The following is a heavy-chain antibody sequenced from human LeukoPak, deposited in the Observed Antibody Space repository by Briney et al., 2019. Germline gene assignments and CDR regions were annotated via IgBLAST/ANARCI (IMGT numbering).Heavy chain of an antibody. CDR3: ARGANYYDSSGYYPVPEYFQH. Sequence: SVKVSCKASGGTFSSYTISWVRQAPGQGLEWMGRIIPVFGTANYAQKFQGRVTITTDESTSTAYMELSSLRSEDTAVYYCARGANYYDSSGYYPVPEYFQHWGQGTLVTVSS. D-gene: IGHD3-22*01. CDR1: GGTFSSYT. CDR2: IIPVFGTA. J-gene: IGHJ1*01. V-gene: IGHV1-69*05.